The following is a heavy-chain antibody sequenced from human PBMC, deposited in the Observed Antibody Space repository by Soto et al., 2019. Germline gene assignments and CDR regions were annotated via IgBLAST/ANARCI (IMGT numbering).Heavy chain of an antibody. D-gene: IGHD6-19*01. V-gene: IGHV4-39*01. CDR2: IYYSGST. CDR1: GGSISSSSYY. J-gene: IGHJ6*02. CDR3: ATIMQWLVRGNYGMDV. Sequence: SETLSLTCTVSGGSISSSSYYWGWIRQPPGRGLEWIGSIYYSGSTYYNTSLKSRVTISVDTSKNKFSLKLSSVTAADSALYYCATIMQWLVRGNYGMDVWGQGTTVTVSS.